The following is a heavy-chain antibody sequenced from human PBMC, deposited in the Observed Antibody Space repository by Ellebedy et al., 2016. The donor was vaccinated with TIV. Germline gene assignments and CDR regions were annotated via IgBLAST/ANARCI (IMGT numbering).Heavy chain of an antibody. Sequence: MPSETLSLTCSVSGGSISAYYWTWIRQPPGKGLEWIGYIFYTASTDYNPSLKSRVTISVDTSNNEFSLKLRSVTASDTAMYYRARVVRGWFDPWGQGTLVTVSS. D-gene: IGHD2-21*01. J-gene: IGHJ5*02. V-gene: IGHV4-59*01. CDR3: ARVVRGWFDP. CDR2: IFYTAST. CDR1: GGSISAYY.